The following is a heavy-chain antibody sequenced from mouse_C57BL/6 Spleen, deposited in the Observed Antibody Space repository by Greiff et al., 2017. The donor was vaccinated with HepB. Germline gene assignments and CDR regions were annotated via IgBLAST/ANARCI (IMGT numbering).Heavy chain of an antibody. CDR3: ARFITTVVGDWYFDV. CDR1: GYTFTSYW. Sequence: QVQLQQPGAELVRPGTSVKLSCKASGYTFTSYWMHWVKQRPGQGLEWIGVIDPSDSYTNYNQKFKGKATLTVDTSSSTAYMQLSSLTSEDSAVYYCARFITTVVGDWYFDVWGTGTTVTVSS. V-gene: IGHV1-59*01. CDR2: IDPSDSYT. D-gene: IGHD1-1*01. J-gene: IGHJ1*03.